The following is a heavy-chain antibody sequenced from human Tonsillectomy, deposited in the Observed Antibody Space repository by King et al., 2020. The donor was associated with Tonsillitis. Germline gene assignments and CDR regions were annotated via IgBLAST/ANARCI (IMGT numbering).Heavy chain of an antibody. J-gene: IGHJ4*02. CDR3: AKALGVYSNFDY. D-gene: IGHD5/OR15-5a*01. CDR2: NSGSGDST. CDR1: GFTFSSYA. Sequence: VQLVESGGGLVQPGGSLRLSCAASGFTFSSYAMSWVRQAPGKGLEWVSGNSGSGDSTYYADSGKGRFSISRDNSKNTLYLQMNSLRAEDTAVYYCAKALGVYSNFDYWGQGTLVTVSS. V-gene: IGHV3-23*04.